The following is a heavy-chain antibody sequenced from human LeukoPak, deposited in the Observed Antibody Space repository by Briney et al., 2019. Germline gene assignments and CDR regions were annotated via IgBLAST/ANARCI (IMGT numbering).Heavy chain of an antibody. V-gene: IGHV1-2*02. CDR1: GYTFIAYY. D-gene: IGHD3-22*01. Sequence: ASVKVSCKASGYTFIAYYMHWVRQAPGQGLEWMGWINPNTGDTNYAEKFQGRVTMTRDMSTSTVYMELSSLRSEDTAVYYCARRYYDTSGGLGYWGQGTLVTVSS. CDR3: ARRYYDTSGGLGY. CDR2: INPNTGDT. J-gene: IGHJ4*02.